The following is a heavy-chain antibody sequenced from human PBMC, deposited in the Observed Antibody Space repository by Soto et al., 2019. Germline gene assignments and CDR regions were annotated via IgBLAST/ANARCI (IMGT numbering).Heavy chain of an antibody. CDR3: ARENYDFWSGYYLDY. CDR1: GITFSTYR. D-gene: IGHD3-3*01. V-gene: IGHV3-74*01. CDR2: IKSDGTVT. Sequence: EVQLVESGGGLVQPGGSLRLSCVVSGITFSTYRMHWVRQAPGKGLVWVSHIKSDGTVTHYTDSVRGRFIISRDNAKNTLLLHMNSLRAEDTAVYYCARENYDFWSGYYLDYWGQGTLVTVSS. J-gene: IGHJ4*02.